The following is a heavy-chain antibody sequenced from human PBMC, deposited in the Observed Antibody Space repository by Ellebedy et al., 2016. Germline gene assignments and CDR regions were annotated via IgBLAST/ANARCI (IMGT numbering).Heavy chain of an antibody. CDR1: GFTFSSYA. J-gene: IGHJ4*02. Sequence: GESLKISCAASGFTFSSYAMHWVRQAPGKGLEWVAVISYDGSNKYYADSVKGRFTISRDNSKNTLYLQMNSLRAEDTAVYYCAKDFARITMVRGVTPDYWGQGTLVTVSS. CDR3: AKDFARITMVRGVTPDY. CDR2: ISYDGSNK. D-gene: IGHD3-10*01. V-gene: IGHV3-30-3*01.